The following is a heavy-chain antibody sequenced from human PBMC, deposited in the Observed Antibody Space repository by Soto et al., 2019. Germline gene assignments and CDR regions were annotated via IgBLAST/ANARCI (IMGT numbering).Heavy chain of an antibody. CDR3: ARAMANYFYY. Sequence: QVQLQESGPGLVKPSQTLSVTCTVSGGSVSSDDYSWSWIRQHPGKGLEWIGYIRDSGSTHYNPTIEDRVTISVNTAKNQCSMRLRSVKAADTAVYYCARAMANYFYYWVQGTLVTTSS. CDR2: IRDSGST. D-gene: IGHD2-8*01. V-gene: IGHV4-31*03. J-gene: IGHJ4*02. CDR1: GGSVSSDDYS.